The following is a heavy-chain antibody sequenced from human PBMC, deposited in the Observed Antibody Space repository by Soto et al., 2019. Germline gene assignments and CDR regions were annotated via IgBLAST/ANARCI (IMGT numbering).Heavy chain of an antibody. CDR3: PPYRSVVSSYLDP. J-gene: IGHJ5*02. V-gene: IGHV4-31*03. D-gene: IGHD2-15*01. CDR2: IYYSGST. CDR1: GGSISSGGYY. Sequence: QVQLQESGPGLVKPSQTLSLTCTVSGGSISSGGYYWSWIRQHPGKGLEWIGYIYYSGSTYYNPPPKSRVTISVDPSKTLFSLKLCSVTPAATPVFHCPPYRSVVSSYLDPWRRETLVTFSS.